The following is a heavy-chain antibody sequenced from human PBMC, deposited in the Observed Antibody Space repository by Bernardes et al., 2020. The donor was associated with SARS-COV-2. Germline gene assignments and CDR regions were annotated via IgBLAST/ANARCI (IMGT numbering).Heavy chain of an antibody. CDR2: IPGAGMYI. Sequence: GSLRPSCVASGFIYRNYLFSWFREAPGKGREWVSAIPGAGMYIHYGDPVRARFTTSRDNTRTSVFLQMESLRAEDTAVYYCARDVGGTDWRFGFNVWGPGTTVQVSS. J-gene: IGHJ3*01. CDR3: ARDVGGTDWRFGFNV. V-gene: IGHV3-21*06. CDR1: GFIYRNYL. D-gene: IGHD3-9*01.